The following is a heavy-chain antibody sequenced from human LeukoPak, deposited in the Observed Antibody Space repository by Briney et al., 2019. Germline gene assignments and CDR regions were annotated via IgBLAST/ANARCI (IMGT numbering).Heavy chain of an antibody. CDR1: GGSISSYY. V-gene: IGHV4-59*01. D-gene: IGHD1-1*01. Sequence: SETLSLTCTVSGGSISSYYWSWIRQPPGKGLEWIGYIYYSGSTNYNPSLKSRVTISVDTSKNQFSLKLSSVTAADTAVYYCARGGSMVHPLDYWGQGTLVTVSS. CDR3: ARGGSMVHPLDY. J-gene: IGHJ4*02. CDR2: IYYSGST.